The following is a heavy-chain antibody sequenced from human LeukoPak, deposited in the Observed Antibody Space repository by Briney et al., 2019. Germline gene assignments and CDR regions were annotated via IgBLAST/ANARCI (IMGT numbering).Heavy chain of an antibody. Sequence: GESLRLSCAASGFTFSSYCMNWVRQAPGKGLEWVSSISSSSSYIYYADSVKGRFTIFSDNAKNSLYLQMNSLRAEDTAVYYCAREVDFWSGYYFDYWGQGTLVTVSS. CDR3: AREVDFWSGYYFDY. J-gene: IGHJ4*02. D-gene: IGHD3-3*01. V-gene: IGHV3-21*01. CDR2: ISSSSSYI. CDR1: GFTFSSYC.